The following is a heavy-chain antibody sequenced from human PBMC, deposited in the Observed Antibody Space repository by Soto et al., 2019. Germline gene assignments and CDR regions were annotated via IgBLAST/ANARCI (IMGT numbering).Heavy chain of an antibody. J-gene: IGHJ5*02. CDR2: INPSGGST. V-gene: IGHV1-46*01. D-gene: IGHD5-12*01. CDR1: GYTFTSYY. CDR3: ARGGLQLLFYNWFDP. Sequence: ASVKVSCKASGYTFTSYYMHWVRQAPGQGLEWMGIINPSGGSTSYAQKFQGRVTMTRDTSTSTVYMELSSLRSEDTAVYYCARGGLQLLFYNWFDPWGQGTLVTVSS.